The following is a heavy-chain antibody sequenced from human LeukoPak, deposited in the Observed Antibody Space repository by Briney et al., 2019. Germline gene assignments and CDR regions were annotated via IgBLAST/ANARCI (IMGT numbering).Heavy chain of an antibody. CDR2: IYHSGST. V-gene: IGHV4-38-2*02. J-gene: IGHJ4*02. CDR3: ARDRAIVVVIARGIDY. Sequence: KPSETLSLTCTVSGYSISSGYYWGWIRQPPGKGLEWIGSIYHSGSTYYNPSLKSRVTISVDTSKNQFSLKLSSVTAADTAVYYRARDRAIVVVIARGIDYWGQGTLVTVSS. D-gene: IGHD2-21*01. CDR1: GYSISSGYY.